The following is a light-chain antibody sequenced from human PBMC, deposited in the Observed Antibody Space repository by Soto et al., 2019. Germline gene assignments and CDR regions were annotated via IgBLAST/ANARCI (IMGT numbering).Light chain of an antibody. CDR2: DVT. CDR1: SSDVGDYNY. V-gene: IGLV2-11*01. J-gene: IGLJ3*02. CDR3: CSYAGTYTFAV. Sequence: QSVLTQPRSVSASPGQSVTISCTGTSSDVGDYNYVSWYQHHPGKAPKLMIFDVTKRPSGVPDRFSCSKSGNTASLTISGLQAEDEADYYCCSYAGTYTFAVFGGGTKLTVL.